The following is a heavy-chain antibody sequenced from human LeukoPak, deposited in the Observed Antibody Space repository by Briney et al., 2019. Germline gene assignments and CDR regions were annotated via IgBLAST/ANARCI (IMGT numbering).Heavy chain of an antibody. Sequence: ASVKVSCKASGYTFTRYYIHWVRQAPGQGLEWMGVISPSDGTTSYAQKFQGRVTMTRDMSTSTVYMELSSLRSEDTAVYYCARDPFIMVRGVITWGQGTLVTVSS. D-gene: IGHD3-10*01. J-gene: IGHJ5*02. CDR1: GYTFTRYY. CDR3: ARDPFIMVRGVIT. CDR2: ISPSDGTT. V-gene: IGHV1-46*01.